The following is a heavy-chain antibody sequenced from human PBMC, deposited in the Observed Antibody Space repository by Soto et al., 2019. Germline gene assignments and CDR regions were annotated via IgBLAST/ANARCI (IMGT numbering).Heavy chain of an antibody. CDR1: GFTFSSYG. Sequence: PVGSLRLSCAPSGFTFSSYGMHWARQAPGTGLQWVSYIYNSSNTKYYRDSVKGRFTISRDNAKNSLYLQMNSLRDEDTAVHYCVTDWPVTWGQGTLVTVSS. J-gene: IGHJ5*02. V-gene: IGHV3-48*02. CDR3: VTDWPVT. CDR2: IYNSSNTK.